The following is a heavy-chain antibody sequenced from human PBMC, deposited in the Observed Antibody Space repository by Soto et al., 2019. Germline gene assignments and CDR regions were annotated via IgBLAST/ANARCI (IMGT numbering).Heavy chain of an antibody. CDR3: EREGESGFGMDV. CDR2: IYTSGTT. V-gene: IGHV4-4*07. D-gene: IGHD1-26*01. Sequence: SETLSLTCNVSGGSIRSYYWSWIRQPAGKALEWIGRIYTSGTTNYNPSLKSRATILIDTSKNQSSLKLSSVTAADTAVYYCEREGESGFGMDVWGQGTTVTVSS. J-gene: IGHJ6*02. CDR1: GGSIRSYY.